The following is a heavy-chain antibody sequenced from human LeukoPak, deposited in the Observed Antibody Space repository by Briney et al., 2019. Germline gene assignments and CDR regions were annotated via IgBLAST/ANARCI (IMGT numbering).Heavy chain of an antibody. D-gene: IGHD2-15*01. CDR3: ATGTLSPLVNWFDP. CDR2: IYYSGST. Sequence: SETLSLTCTVSGGSISSYYWSWIRQPPGKGLEWVGYIYYSGSTNYNPSLKSRVTISVDTSKNQFSLKLSSVTAADTAVYYCATGTLSPLVNWFDPWGQGTLVTVSS. J-gene: IGHJ5*02. CDR1: GGSISSYY. V-gene: IGHV4-59*01.